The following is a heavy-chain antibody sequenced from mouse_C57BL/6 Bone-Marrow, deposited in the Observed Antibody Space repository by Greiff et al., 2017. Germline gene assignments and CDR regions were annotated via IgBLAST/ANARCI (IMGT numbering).Heavy chain of an antibody. CDR2: IDPSDSYT. V-gene: IGHV1-50*01. CDR1: GYTFTSYW. CDR3: ARCYYGSSYYWYFDV. D-gene: IGHD1-1*01. J-gene: IGHJ1*03. Sequence: QVQLQQPGAELVKPGASVKLSCKASGYTFTSYWMQWVKQRPGQGLEWIGEIDPSDSYTDYTQKFKGKATLTVATSSSTAYLQLSSLTSEDSAVYYCARCYYGSSYYWYFDVWGTGTTVTVSS.